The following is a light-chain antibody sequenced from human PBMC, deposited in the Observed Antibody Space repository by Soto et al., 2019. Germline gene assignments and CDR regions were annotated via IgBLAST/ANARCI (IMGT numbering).Light chain of an antibody. CDR3: AVWDDSLSGVV. V-gene: IGLV1-47*01. Sequence: QSVLTQPPLASGTPGQRVTFSCSGSISNIGDNDVFWYQQLPGTAPKLLISRNYERPSGVPDRFSGSKYGTSASLASSGLRSEDEADYYCAVWDDSLSGVVFGGGTKLTVL. CDR1: ISNIGDND. CDR2: RNY. J-gene: IGLJ2*01.